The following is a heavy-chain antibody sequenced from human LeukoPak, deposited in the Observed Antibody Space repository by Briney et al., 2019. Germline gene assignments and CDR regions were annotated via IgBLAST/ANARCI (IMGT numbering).Heavy chain of an antibody. Sequence: GGSLRLSCAASGFTFSSYAMSGVRQAPGKGLEWVSAISGSGGSTYYADSVKGRFTISRDNSKNTLYLQMNSLRAEDTAVYYCARANSIAAAGDYWGQGTLVTVSS. CDR3: ARANSIAAAGDY. D-gene: IGHD6-13*01. CDR2: ISGSGGST. V-gene: IGHV3-23*01. J-gene: IGHJ4*02. CDR1: GFTFSSYA.